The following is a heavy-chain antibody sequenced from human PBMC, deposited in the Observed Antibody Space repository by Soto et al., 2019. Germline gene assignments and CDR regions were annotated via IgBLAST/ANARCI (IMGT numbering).Heavy chain of an antibody. CDR2: IIPIFGTA. D-gene: IGHD5-12*01. J-gene: IGHJ3*02. CDR1: GGTFSSYA. CDR3: ARDRRDGSDDAFDI. V-gene: IGHV1-69*06. Sequence: EASVKVSCKASGGTFSSYAISWVRQAPGQGLEWMGGIIPIFGTANYAQKFQGSVTITADKSTSTAYMELSSLRSEDTAVYYCARDRRDGSDDAFDIWGQGTMVTVSS.